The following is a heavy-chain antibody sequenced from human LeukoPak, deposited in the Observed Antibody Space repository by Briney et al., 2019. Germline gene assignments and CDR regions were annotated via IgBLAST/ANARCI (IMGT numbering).Heavy chain of an antibody. V-gene: IGHV1-69*05. CDR1: GGTFSSYA. Sequence: GASVKVSCKASGGTFSSYAISWVRQAPRQGLEWMGGIIPIFGTANYAQKFQGRVTITTDESTSTAYMELSSLRSEDTAVYYCARTASSALSRNLLPLDYWGQGTLVTVSS. CDR3: ARTASSALSRNLLPLDY. CDR2: IIPIFGTA. D-gene: IGHD3-22*01. J-gene: IGHJ4*02.